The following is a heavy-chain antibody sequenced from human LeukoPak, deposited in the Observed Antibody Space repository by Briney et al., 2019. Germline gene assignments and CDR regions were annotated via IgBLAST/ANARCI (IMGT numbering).Heavy chain of an antibody. V-gene: IGHV3-30*04. J-gene: IGHJ4*02. Sequence: GGSLRLSCAASGFTFSSYAMHWVRQAPGKGLEWVVVISYDGSNKYYADSVKGRFTISRDNSKNTLYLQMNSLRAEDTAVYYCAREMGYSYGPHYFDYWGQGTLVTVSS. D-gene: IGHD5-18*01. CDR3: AREMGYSYGPHYFDY. CDR1: GFTFSSYA. CDR2: ISYDGSNK.